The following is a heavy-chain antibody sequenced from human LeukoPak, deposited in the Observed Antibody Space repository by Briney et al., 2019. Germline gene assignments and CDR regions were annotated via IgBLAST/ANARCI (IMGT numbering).Heavy chain of an antibody. CDR2: ISSSGSTI. D-gene: IGHD2-21*02. Sequence: PGGSLRLSCAASGFSFSDYYMSWIRQAPGKGLEWVSYISSSGSTIYYADSVKGRFTISRDNAKNSLYLQMNSLRAEDTAVYYCARGLYCGGDCYSNYYYYYMDVWGKGTTVTVSS. CDR1: GFSFSDYY. J-gene: IGHJ6*03. CDR3: ARGLYCGGDCYSNYYYYYMDV. V-gene: IGHV3-11*04.